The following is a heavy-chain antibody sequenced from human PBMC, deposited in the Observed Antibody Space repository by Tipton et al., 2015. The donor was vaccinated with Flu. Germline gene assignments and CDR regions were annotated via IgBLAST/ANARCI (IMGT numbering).Heavy chain of an antibody. D-gene: IGHD4-11*01. V-gene: IGHV3-11*01. Sequence: QLVQSGGGLVKPGGYLRLSCAASGFTFSDDYMSWIRQAPGKGLEWVSHISSSGSTINYADSVKGRFTISRDNAKNSLYLQMNSLRAEDTAVYYCARRDCSNYVSEPKNWFDTWGQGTLVTVSS. CDR3: ARRDCSNYVSEPKNWFDT. CDR1: GFTFSDDY. J-gene: IGHJ5*02. CDR2: ISSSGSTI.